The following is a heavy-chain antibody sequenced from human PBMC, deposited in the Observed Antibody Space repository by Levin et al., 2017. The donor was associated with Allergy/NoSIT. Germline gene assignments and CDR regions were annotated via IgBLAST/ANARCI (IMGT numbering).Heavy chain of an antibody. CDR3: AKDGCGGDCDGAEYFQH. CDR1: GFSFSSYG. J-gene: IGHJ1*01. CDR2: ISYDGTNK. Sequence: GGSLRLSCAASGFSFSSYGLHWVRQAPGKGLEWVAGISYDGTNKYYEDSVKGRFTISRDRFENTLYLQMNSLRAEDTAVYYCAKDGCGGDCDGAEYFQHWGQGTLVTVSS. D-gene: IGHD2-21*02. V-gene: IGHV3-30*18.